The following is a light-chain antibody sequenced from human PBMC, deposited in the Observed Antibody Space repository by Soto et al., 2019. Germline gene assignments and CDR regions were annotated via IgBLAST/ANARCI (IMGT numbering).Light chain of an antibody. J-gene: IGKJ1*01. CDR3: QQYNSWPRT. CDR1: QSVSSN. CDR2: GAS. V-gene: IGKV3-15*01. Sequence: EIVMTQSPATLSVSPGERATLSCRASQSVSSNLAWYQQKPGQAPRLLIYGASTRATGIPARFSGSGSGTEFTLTISSLQSEDFAVYYSQQYNSWPRTFGQGTKV.